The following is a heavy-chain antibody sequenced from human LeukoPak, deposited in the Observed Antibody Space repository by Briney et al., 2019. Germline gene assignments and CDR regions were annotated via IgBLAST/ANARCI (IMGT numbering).Heavy chain of an antibody. CDR1: GYTFTGYY. CDR2: INPNSGGT. D-gene: IGHD3-10*01. Sequence: ASVKVSCKASGYTFTGYYMHWVRQAPGQGLEWMGWINPNSGGTNYAQKFQGRVTMTRDTSISTAYMELSSLRSEDTAVYYCARESTYGSGSSSFDYWGQGTLVTVSS. CDR3: ARESTYGSGSSSFDY. V-gene: IGHV1-2*02. J-gene: IGHJ4*02.